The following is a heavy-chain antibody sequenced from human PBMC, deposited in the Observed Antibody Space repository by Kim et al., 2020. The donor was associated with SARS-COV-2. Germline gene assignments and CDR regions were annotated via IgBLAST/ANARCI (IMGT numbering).Heavy chain of an antibody. CDR3: AIPGGYCSSTSCYEPFDY. CDR2: IIPIFGTA. V-gene: IGHV1-69*13. J-gene: IGHJ4*02. CDR1: GGTFSSYA. Sequence: SVKVSCKASGGTFSSYAISWVRQAPGQGLEWMGGIIPIFGTANYAQKFQGRVTITADESTSTAYMELSSLRSEDTAVYYCAIPGGYCSSTSCYEPFDYWGQGTLVTVSS. D-gene: IGHD2-2*01.